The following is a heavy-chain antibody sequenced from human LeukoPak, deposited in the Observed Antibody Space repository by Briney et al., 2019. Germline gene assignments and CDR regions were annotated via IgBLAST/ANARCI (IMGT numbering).Heavy chain of an antibody. D-gene: IGHD2-15*01. V-gene: IGHV4-34*01. CDR3: ARFYRSGGSCYSVFDY. J-gene: IGHJ4*02. Sequence: PSETLSLTCAVYGGSFSGYYWSWIRQPPGKGLEWIGEINHSGSTNYNPSLKSRVTISVDTSKNQFSLKLSSVTAADTAVYYCARFYRSGGSCYSVFDYWGQGTLVTVSS. CDR1: GGSFSGYY. CDR2: INHSGST.